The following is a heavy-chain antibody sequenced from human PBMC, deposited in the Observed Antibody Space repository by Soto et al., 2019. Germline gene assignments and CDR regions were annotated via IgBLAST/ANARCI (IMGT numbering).Heavy chain of an antibody. CDR1: GGSISSYY. D-gene: IGHD5-18*01. CDR3: ATRYGSCFGY. V-gene: IGHV4-59*08. J-gene: IGHJ4*02. CDR2: IYYSGST. Sequence: SETLSLTCTVSGGSISSYYWSWIRQPPGKGLEWIGYIYYSGSTNYNPSLKSRVTISVDTSKNQFSLKLSSVTAADTAVYYCATRYGSCFGYSGQGTLVSVSS.